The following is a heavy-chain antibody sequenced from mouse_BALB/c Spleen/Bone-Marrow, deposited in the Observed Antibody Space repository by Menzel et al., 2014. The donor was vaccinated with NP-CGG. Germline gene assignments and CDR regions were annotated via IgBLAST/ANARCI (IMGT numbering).Heavy chain of an antibody. CDR2: INNGGGST. CDR1: GFTFIAYT. CDR3: ARHWEELPVLAIDY. Sequence: EVQGVESGGGLVEPGGSLKLSCAASGFTFIAYTMSWVRQTPEKRLEWVAYINNGGGSTYYPDTVKGRFTNSRDNAKNTLYQQMRNLKSDDTAMYYCARHWEELPVLAIDYWGQGTSVTVSS. J-gene: IGHJ4*01. V-gene: IGHV5-12-2*01. D-gene: IGHD2-1*01.